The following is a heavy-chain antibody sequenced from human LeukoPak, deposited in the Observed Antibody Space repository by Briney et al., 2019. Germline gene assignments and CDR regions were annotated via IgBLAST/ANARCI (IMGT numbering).Heavy chain of an antibody. CDR2: IHYTGTT. V-gene: IGHV4-39*07. Sequence: SETLSLTCTVSGGSIRSSSYNWGWIRQPPGKGLEWIGSIHYTGTTYYSPSLKSRVTISFDTSKNQFSLKLSSVTAADTAVYYCARTGGSFYYYYYMDVWGKGTTVTISS. CDR1: GGSIRSSSYN. J-gene: IGHJ6*03. D-gene: IGHD1-26*01. CDR3: ARTGGSFYYYYYMDV.